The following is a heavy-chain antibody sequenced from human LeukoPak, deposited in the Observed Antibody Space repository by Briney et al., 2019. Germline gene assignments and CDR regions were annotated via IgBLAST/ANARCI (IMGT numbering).Heavy chain of an antibody. CDR2: ISAYNGNT. CDR3: ARGRSWYDSGANAFDI. Sequence: ASVKVSCKASGYTFTSYYIHWVRQAPGQGLEWMGWISAYNGNTNYAQKLQGRVTMTTDTSTSTAYMELRSLRSDDTAVYYCARGRSWYDSGANAFDIWGQGTMVTVSS. D-gene: IGHD3-3*01. V-gene: IGHV1-18*04. J-gene: IGHJ3*02. CDR1: GYTFTSYY.